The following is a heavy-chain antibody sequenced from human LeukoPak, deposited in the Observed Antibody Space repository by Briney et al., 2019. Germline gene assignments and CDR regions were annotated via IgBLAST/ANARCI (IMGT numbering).Heavy chain of an antibody. D-gene: IGHD6-19*01. Sequence: ASVKVSCKASGYTFTGYYMHWVRQAPGQGLEWMGWMNPNSGNTGYAQKFQGRVTITRNTSISTAYMELSSLRSEDTAVYYCARVGSGWYFDYWGQGTLVTVSS. CDR2: MNPNSGNT. CDR3: ARVGSGWYFDY. J-gene: IGHJ4*02. CDR1: GYTFTGYY. V-gene: IGHV1-8*03.